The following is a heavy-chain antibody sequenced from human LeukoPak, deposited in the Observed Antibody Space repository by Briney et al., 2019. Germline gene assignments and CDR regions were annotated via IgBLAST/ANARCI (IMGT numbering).Heavy chain of an antibody. CDR3: ARASSKKLAGSLPDGFDI. J-gene: IGHJ3*02. V-gene: IGHV3-21*01. CDR2: INSSGSYV. Sequence: GGSLRLSCAASGFTFSSYSMNWVRQAPGKGLEWVSSINSSGSYVYYADSVKGRFTISRDNAKNSLSLQMNSLRGDDEAVYYCARASSKKLAGSLPDGFDICGEGKMVTVSS. D-gene: IGHD6-19*01. CDR1: GFTFSSYS.